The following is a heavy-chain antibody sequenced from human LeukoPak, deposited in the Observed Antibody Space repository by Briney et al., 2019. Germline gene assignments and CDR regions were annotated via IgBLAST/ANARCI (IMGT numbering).Heavy chain of an antibody. CDR3: ATVSGAPLGATPPDY. CDR1: GYTLTELS. Sequence: ASVKVSCKVSGYTLTELSMHWVRQAPGKGLEWMGGFDPEDGETIYAQKFQGRVTMTEDTSTDTAYMELSSLRSEDTAVYYCATVSGAPLGATPPDYWGQGTLVTVSS. V-gene: IGHV1-24*01. D-gene: IGHD1-26*01. J-gene: IGHJ4*02. CDR2: FDPEDGET.